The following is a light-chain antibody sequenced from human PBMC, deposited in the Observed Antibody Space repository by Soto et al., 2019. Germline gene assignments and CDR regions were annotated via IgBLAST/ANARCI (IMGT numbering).Light chain of an antibody. V-gene: IGKV3-20*01. Sequence: EIVLTQSPGPLSLSPGESATLLCRASQFVSTRSLAWYQQKPGQAPRLLIYGASTRATGIPDRFSGSGSGTDFTLTITPLEPEDFAVYFCQQYETSPITFGQGTRLEIK. CDR2: GAS. CDR1: QFVSTRS. J-gene: IGKJ5*01. CDR3: QQYETSPIT.